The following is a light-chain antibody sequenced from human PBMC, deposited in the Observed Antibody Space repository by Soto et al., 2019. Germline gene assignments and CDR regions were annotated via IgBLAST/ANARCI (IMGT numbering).Light chain of an antibody. V-gene: IGKV3-15*01. Sequence: EIVMTQSPATLSVSPGERATLSCRASQSVRYNLAWYQQKPGQAPRLLIYGVSTRATGIPVRFSGSGSWTEFTLTISSLQSEDFAVYYCQQYNNWPPLTFGGGTKVEIK. CDR1: QSVRYN. CDR2: GVS. J-gene: IGKJ4*01. CDR3: QQYNNWPPLT.